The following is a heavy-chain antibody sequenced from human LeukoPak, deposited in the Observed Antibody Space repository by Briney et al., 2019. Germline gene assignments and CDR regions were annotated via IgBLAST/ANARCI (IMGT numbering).Heavy chain of an antibody. CDR1: GFIFSSYW. V-gene: IGHV3-7*03. D-gene: IGHD1-26*01. Sequence: GGSLRLSCAASGFIFSSYWMSWVRQAPGKGLEWVANIRQDGNERHYVDSVKGRFTISRDNSKNSPYLQMNSLRPEDTAVYYCASDSPRVGATGSNDHWGQGTQVTVSS. J-gene: IGHJ4*02. CDR3: ASDSPRVGATGSNDH. CDR2: IRQDGNER.